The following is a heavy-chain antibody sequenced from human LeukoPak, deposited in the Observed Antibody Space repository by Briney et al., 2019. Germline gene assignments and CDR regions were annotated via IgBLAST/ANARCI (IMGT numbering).Heavy chain of an antibody. J-gene: IGHJ6*02. CDR2: MNPNSGNT. Sequence: ASVTVSCKASGYTFTGYDINWVRQATGQGLEWMGWMNPNSGNTGYAQKFQGRVTMTRNTSISTAYMELSGLRSEDTAVYYCARAVAYYDFWSGYYDGYYYGMDVWGQGTTVTVSS. CDR1: GYTFTGYD. CDR3: ARAVAYYDFWSGYYDGYYYGMDV. D-gene: IGHD3-3*01. V-gene: IGHV1-8*01.